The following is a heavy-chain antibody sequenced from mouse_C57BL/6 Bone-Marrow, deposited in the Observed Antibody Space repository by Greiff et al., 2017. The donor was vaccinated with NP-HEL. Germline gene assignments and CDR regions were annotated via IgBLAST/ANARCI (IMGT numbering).Heavy chain of an antibody. CDR2: ISDGGSYT. V-gene: IGHV5-4*03. J-gene: IGHJ3*01. CDR3: ARGYYYGSFAY. D-gene: IGHD1-1*01. Sequence: EVKLMESGGVLVKPGGSLKLSCAASGFTFSSYAMSWVRQTPEKRLEWVATISDGGSYTYYPDNVKGRFTISRDNAKNNLYLQMSHLKSEDTAMYYCARGYYYGSFAYWGQGTLVTVSA. CDR1: GFTFSSYA.